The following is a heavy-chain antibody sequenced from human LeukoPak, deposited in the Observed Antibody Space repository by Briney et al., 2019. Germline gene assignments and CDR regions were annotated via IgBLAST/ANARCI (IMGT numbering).Heavy chain of an antibody. CDR1: GFTFSSYA. Sequence: GGSLRLSCAASGFTFSSYAMHWVRQAPGKGLEWVAVISYDGSNKYYADSVKGRFTISRDNSKNTLYLQMNSLRAEDTAVYYCARGTRYGYCSSTSCSLLDVWGRGTTVTVSS. CDR2: ISYDGSNK. D-gene: IGHD2-2*03. V-gene: IGHV3-30-3*01. J-gene: IGHJ6*02. CDR3: ARGTRYGYCSSTSCSLLDV.